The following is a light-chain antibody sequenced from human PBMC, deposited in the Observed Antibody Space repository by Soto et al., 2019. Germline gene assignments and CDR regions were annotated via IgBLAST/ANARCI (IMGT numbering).Light chain of an antibody. CDR3: QQYNNWPPWT. J-gene: IGKJ1*01. CDR1: QGLNRN. CDR2: GAY. Sequence: VLTQSPATLSLSPGDTATLSCTNSQGLNRNLAWYQQKLGQAPRVLIYGAYTRAAGIPARFSGSGSGTEFTLTISSLEPEDFAVYYCQQYNNWPPWTCGQGTKVDIK. V-gene: IGKV3-15*01.